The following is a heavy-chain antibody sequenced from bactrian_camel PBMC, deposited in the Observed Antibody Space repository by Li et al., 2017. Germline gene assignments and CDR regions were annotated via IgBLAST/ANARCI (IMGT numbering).Heavy chain of an antibody. CDR2: IDRADGST. CDR3: AAEIPRGDECVSGSRFGH. J-gene: IGHJ6*01. CDR1: GYTSC. V-gene: IGHV3S63*01. D-gene: IGHD1*01. Sequence: VQLVESGGGVVQAGGSLRLSCVASGYTSCIGRFRQASGKEREGLAAIDRADGSTNYADSVKGRFTISQDNDKNTMYLEMNSLKPEDTAMYYCAAEIPRGDECVSGSRFGHSGQGTQVTVS.